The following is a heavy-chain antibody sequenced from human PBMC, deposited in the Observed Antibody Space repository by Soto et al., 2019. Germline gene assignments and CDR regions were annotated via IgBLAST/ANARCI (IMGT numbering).Heavy chain of an antibody. D-gene: IGHD2-2*01. CDR3: AREEETSNYFDY. J-gene: IGHJ4*02. Sequence: QVQLQESGPGLVKPSQALSLICTVSGGSISSGGHYWSWIRQHPGKGLEWIGYIYYTGTTYYNPSLRSRLTISVDSSRNQFSLRLSSVTAADTAVYYCAREEETSNYFDYWGQGTLVTVSS. CDR1: GGSISSGGHY. V-gene: IGHV4-31*03. CDR2: IYYTGTT.